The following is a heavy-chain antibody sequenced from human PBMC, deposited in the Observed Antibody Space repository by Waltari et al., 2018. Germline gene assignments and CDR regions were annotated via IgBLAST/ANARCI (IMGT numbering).Heavy chain of an antibody. V-gene: IGHV3-74*01. J-gene: IGHJ4*02. CDR1: GFPFNSYW. CDR2: MSTDGSST. Sequence: EVQLVESGGGLVQPGGSLRLSCAAAGFPFNSYWMHWVRQAPGKGLVWVSSMSTDGSSTDYADSVKGRFTISRDNAKNTLYLQLNSLRAEDTAVYYCARGWQSIDYWGQGTLVTVSS. CDR3: ARGWQSIDY.